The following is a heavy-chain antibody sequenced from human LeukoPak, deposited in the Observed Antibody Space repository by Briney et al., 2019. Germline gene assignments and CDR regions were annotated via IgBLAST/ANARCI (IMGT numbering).Heavy chain of an antibody. CDR3: AREGITVAGSYDY. Sequence: GGSLRLSCTTSGIIFSNYDMHWVRQAPGKGLEWVAVISYDEIKKYYADSVRGRFTISRDNSKNTLDLRMNSLRPEDTAVYFCAREGITVAGSYDYWGQGTLVTVSS. J-gene: IGHJ4*02. CDR2: ISYDEIKK. V-gene: IGHV3-30-3*01. D-gene: IGHD6-19*01. CDR1: GIIFSNYD.